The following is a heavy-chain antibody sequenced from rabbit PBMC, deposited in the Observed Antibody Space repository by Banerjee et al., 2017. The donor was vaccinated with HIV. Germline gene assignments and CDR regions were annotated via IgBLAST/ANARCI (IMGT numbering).Heavy chain of an antibody. CDR2: IYSQSDMT. D-gene: IGHD7-1*01. V-gene: IGHV1S45*01. J-gene: IGHJ3*01. CDR3: ATDITGVIASLSL. Sequence: QQQLEESGGGLVKPEGSLTLTCTASGFTISSSYWICWVRQAPGKGLEWIGCIYSQSDMTYYASWVNGRFTISKASSTTVTLQMTSLTAADTATYFCATDITGVIASLSLWGQGTL. CDR1: GFTISSSYW.